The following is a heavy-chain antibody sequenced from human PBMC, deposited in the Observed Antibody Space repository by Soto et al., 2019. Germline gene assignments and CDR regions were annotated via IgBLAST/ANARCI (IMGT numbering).Heavy chain of an antibody. CDR2: ISAYNCNT. Sequence: ASVKVSCKASGYTFTSYGISWVRQAPGQGHEWMGGISAYNCNTNYAQKLQARVTMTTDTSTSTAYMELRSLRSDDTAVYFCAAAMVKRDPSTGMAVGGKAPTVPVSS. CDR3: AAAMVKRDPSTGMAV. D-gene: IGHD2-8*01. V-gene: IGHV1-18*01. CDR1: GYTFTSYG. J-gene: IGHJ6*04.